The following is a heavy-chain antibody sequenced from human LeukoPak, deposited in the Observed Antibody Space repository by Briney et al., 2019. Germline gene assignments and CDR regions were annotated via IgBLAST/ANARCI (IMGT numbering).Heavy chain of an antibody. Sequence: SQTLSLTCTVSGGSISSGSYYWSWIRQPAGKGLEWIGRIYTSGSTNYNPSLKSRVTISVDTSKNQFSLKLSSVTAADTAVYYCASGDSSGYYDYWGREPWSPSPQ. V-gene: IGHV4-61*02. J-gene: IGHJ4*02. CDR1: GGSISSGSYY. CDR2: IYTSGST. CDR3: ASGDSSGYYDY. D-gene: IGHD3-22*01.